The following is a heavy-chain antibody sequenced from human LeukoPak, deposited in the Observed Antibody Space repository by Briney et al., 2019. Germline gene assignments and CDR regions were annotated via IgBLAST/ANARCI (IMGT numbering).Heavy chain of an antibody. J-gene: IGHJ4*02. CDR1: GFTFSSYA. D-gene: IGHD6-19*01. CDR2: ISGSGGST. V-gene: IGHV3-23*01. CDR3: AKDPTYSSGRHTTTIN. Sequence: GVSLRLSCAASGFTFSSYAMSWVRQAPGKGLEWVSAISGSGGSTYYADSVKGRFTISGDNSKNTLYLQTNSLRAEDTAVYYWAKDPTYSSGRHTTTINWGQGTLVTVSS.